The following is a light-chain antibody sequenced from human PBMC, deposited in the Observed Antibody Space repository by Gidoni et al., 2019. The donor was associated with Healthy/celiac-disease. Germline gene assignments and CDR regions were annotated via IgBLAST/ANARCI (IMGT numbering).Light chain of an antibody. V-gene: IGKV1-39*01. CDR3: QQSYSTPPGLT. CDR1: QSISSY. Sequence: DLQMTQSPSSLSAAVGDRVTITCRASQSISSYLNWYQQKPWKAPKLLIYAASSLQSGVPSRFSGSGSGTEFTITISSLQPEEFATYYCQQSYSTPPGLTFGGGTKVEIK. CDR2: AAS. J-gene: IGKJ4*01.